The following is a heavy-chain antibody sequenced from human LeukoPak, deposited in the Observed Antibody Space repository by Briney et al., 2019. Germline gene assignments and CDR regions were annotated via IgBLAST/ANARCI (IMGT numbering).Heavy chain of an antibody. Sequence: ASVKVSCKASGYTFTSYGISWVRQAPGQGLEWMGWISAYNGNTNYAQKLQGRVTMTTDTSTSTAYMELRSLRSDDTAVYYCARNCSGWYIDYYYGMDVWGQGTTVTVSS. J-gene: IGHJ6*02. V-gene: IGHV1-18*01. CDR1: GYTFTSYG. CDR3: ARNCSGWYIDYYYGMDV. CDR2: ISAYNGNT. D-gene: IGHD6-19*01.